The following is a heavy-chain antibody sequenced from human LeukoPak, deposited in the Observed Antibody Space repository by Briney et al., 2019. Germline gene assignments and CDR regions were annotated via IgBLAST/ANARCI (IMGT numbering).Heavy chain of an antibody. CDR3: ARGGSRFMVRGVTIDY. CDR1: GGSFSGYY. CDR2: INRSGST. Sequence: PSETLSLTCAVYGGSFSGYYWSWIRQPPGKGLEWIGEINRSGSTNYNPSLKSRVTISVDTSKNQFSLKLSSVTAADTAVYYCARGGSRFMVRGVTIDYWGQGTLVTVSS. J-gene: IGHJ4*02. D-gene: IGHD3-10*01. V-gene: IGHV4-34*01.